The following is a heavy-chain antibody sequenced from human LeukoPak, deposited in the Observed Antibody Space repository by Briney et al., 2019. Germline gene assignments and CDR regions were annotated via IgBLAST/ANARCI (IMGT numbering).Heavy chain of an antibody. J-gene: IGHJ4*02. D-gene: IGHD2-2*01. CDR3: ARGQPYQPLPVDY. V-gene: IGHV4-59*01. CDR1: GDSLRSYY. CDR2: IYYTGSA. Sequence: SETLSLTCTVSGDSLRSYYWTWIRQPPGKGLEWIGYIYYTGSANYNPSLKGRVTISVDTSKNQFSLKLTSVTTADTAVYYCARGQPYQPLPVDYWGQGTLVTVSS.